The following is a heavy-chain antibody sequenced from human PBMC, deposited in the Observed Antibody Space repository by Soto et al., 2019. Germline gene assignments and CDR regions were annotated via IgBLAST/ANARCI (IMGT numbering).Heavy chain of an antibody. Sequence: ASVKVSCKASGYTFTSYAMHWVRQAPGQRLEWMGWINAGNGNTKYSQKLQGRVTITRDTSASTAYMELSSLRSEDTAVYFCASYSGYCSGGSCYFAFDIWGQGTMVTVSS. CDR2: INAGNGNT. V-gene: IGHV1-3*01. D-gene: IGHD2-15*01. CDR1: GYTFTSYA. CDR3: ASYSGYCSGGSCYFAFDI. J-gene: IGHJ3*02.